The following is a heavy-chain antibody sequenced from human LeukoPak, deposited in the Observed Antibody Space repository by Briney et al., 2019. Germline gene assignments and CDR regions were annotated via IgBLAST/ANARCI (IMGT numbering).Heavy chain of an antibody. V-gene: IGHV4-59*12. CDR1: GGSISSYY. CDR3: ARGNEYGDIDY. Sequence: SETLSLTCTVSGGSISSYYWSWIRQPPGKGLEWIGYIYYSGSTNYNPSLKSRVTISVDTSKNQFSLKLSSVTAADTAVYYCARGNEYGDIDYWGQGTLVTVSS. J-gene: IGHJ4*02. D-gene: IGHD4-17*01. CDR2: IYYSGST.